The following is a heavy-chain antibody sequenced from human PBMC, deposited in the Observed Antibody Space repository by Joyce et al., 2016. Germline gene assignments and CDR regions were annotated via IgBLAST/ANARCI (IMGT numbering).Heavy chain of an antibody. CDR2: ISYDGSNK. D-gene: IGHD3-9*01. CDR3: AGGILTGYFDY. Sequence: QGQLVESGGGVVQPGRSLRLSCAASGFTFSNYGMHWVRQAPGKGLGWVEVISYDGSNKHYGDSVKGRFTISRDNSKNTLYLQMNSLRAEDTAVYYCAGGILTGYFDYWGQGTLVTVSS. V-gene: IGHV3-30*03. CDR1: GFTFSNYG. J-gene: IGHJ4*02.